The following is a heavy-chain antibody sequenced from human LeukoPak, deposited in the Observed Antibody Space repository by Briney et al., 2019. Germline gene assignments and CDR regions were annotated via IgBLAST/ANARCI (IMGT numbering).Heavy chain of an antibody. D-gene: IGHD3-16*02. CDR2: ISGSSSTI. CDR1: GFSFSDYY. Sequence: GGSLRLSCAASGFSFSDYYMSWIRQAPGKGLEWVSYISGSSSTIYYADSLKGRFSISRDNAKNSLYLQMNSLRAEDTAIYYCARAGFLITFGGVISWGQGTLVTVSS. CDR3: ARAGFLITFGGVIS. V-gene: IGHV3-11*04. J-gene: IGHJ5*02.